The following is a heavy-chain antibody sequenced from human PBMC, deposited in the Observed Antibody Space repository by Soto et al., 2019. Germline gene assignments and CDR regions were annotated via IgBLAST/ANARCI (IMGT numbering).Heavy chain of an antibody. CDR1: GFTFSSYG. CDR2: ISYDGSNK. V-gene: IGHV3-30*18. J-gene: IGHJ6*02. D-gene: IGHD3-10*01. CDR3: AKDKGGVRANYYYYGMDV. Sequence: QVQLVESGGGVVQPGRSLRLSCAASGFTFSSYGMHWVRQAPGKGLEWVAVISYDGSNKYYTDSVKGRFTIYRDNSKNTLLLQMNSLRAEDTAVYYCAKDKGGVRANYYYYGMDVWGQGTTVTVSS.